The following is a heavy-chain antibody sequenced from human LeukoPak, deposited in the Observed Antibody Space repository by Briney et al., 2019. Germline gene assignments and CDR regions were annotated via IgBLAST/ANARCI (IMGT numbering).Heavy chain of an antibody. CDR3: TRDMVRGVHFDY. Sequence: GGSLRLSCAASGFTFSSYGMHWVRQAPGKGLEWVAFIRYDGSNKYYADSVKGRFTISRDNSKNTLYLQMNSLRAEDTAVYYCTRDMVRGVHFDYWGQGTLVTVSS. CDR2: IRYDGSNK. D-gene: IGHD3-10*01. J-gene: IGHJ4*02. V-gene: IGHV3-30*02. CDR1: GFTFSSYG.